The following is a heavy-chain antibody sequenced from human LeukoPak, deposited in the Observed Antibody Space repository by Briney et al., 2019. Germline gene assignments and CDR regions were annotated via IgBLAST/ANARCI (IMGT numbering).Heavy chain of an antibody. CDR2: ISSSGSYI. Sequence: GGSLRLSCAASRLTFSSYSMNWVRQAPGKGLEWVSSISSSGSYIYYADSVKGRFTISRDNAKNSLYLQMNSLRAEDTAVYYCARSRSGYYEDYWGQGTLVTVSS. CDR1: RLTFSSYS. J-gene: IGHJ4*02. CDR3: ARSRSGYYEDY. D-gene: IGHD3-22*01. V-gene: IGHV3-21*01.